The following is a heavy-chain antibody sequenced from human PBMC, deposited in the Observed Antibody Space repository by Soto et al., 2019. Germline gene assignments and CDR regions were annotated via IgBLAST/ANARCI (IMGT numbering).Heavy chain of an antibody. CDR1: GVTFSSYA. Sequence: QVQLVQSGAEVKKPGSSVKVSCSASGVTFSSYAFTWVRQAPGQGLEWMGNIIPVFRTSTYAQRFQGRLTISADESNSTGYMELSRLRSEDTAVYFCAKDGSWDGGGGESWGQGTLVIVSS. CDR3: AKDGSWDGGGGES. V-gene: IGHV1-69*18. J-gene: IGHJ4*02. CDR2: IIPVFRTS. D-gene: IGHD3-16*01.